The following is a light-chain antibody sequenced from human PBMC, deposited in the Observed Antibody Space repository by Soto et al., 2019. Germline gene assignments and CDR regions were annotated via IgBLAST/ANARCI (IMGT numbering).Light chain of an antibody. V-gene: IGLV2-8*01. CDR1: SSDVGGYNY. CDR2: EVS. CDR3: SSYAGSPVI. Sequence: QSVLTQPPSASGSPGQSVTISCTGTSSDVGGYNYVSWYQQHPGKAPKLMIYEVSKRPSGVPDRFSGSKSGNTASLTVSGLQAEDEADYYCSSYAGSPVIFGGGTKLTVL. J-gene: IGLJ2*01.